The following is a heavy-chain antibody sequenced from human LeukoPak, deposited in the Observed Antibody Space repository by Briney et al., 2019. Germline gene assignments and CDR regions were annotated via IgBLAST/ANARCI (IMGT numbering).Heavy chain of an antibody. CDR3: ARDTTYLRSFDP. J-gene: IGHJ5*02. CDR2: IYYSGST. D-gene: IGHD1-1*01. V-gene: IGHV4-39*07. Sequence: KPSETLSLTCTVSGVSISSSSYYWGWIRQPPGKGLEWIGSIYYSGSTYYNPSLKSRVTISVDTSKNQFSLKLSSVTAADTAVYYCARDTTYLRSFDPWGQGTLVTVSS. CDR1: GVSISSSSYY.